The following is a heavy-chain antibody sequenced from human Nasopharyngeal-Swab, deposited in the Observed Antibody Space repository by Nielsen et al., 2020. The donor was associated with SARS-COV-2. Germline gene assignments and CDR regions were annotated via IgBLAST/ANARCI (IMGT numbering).Heavy chain of an antibody. Sequence: WIRQPPGKGLEWIGSIYYSGSTYHNPSLKSRVTISVDTSKNQFSLKLSSVTAADTAVYYCARAEIAVADAEYFQHWGQGTLVTVSS. D-gene: IGHD6-19*01. CDR3: ARAEIAVADAEYFQH. CDR2: IYYSGST. V-gene: IGHV4-39*07. J-gene: IGHJ1*01.